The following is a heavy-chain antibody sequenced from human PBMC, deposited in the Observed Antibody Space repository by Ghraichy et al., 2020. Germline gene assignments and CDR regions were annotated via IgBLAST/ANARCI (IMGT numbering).Heavy chain of an antibody. CDR3: ARVMAENPVSYYFDY. J-gene: IGHJ4*02. CDR2: IYYSGST. V-gene: IGHV4-31*03. D-gene: IGHD3-16*02. CDR1: GGSISSGGYY. Sequence: SETLSLTCTVSGGSISSGGYYWSWIRQHPGKGLEWIGYIYYSGSTYYNPSLKSRVTISVDTSKNQFSLKLSSVTAADTAVYYCARVMAENPVSYYFDYWGQGTLVTVSS.